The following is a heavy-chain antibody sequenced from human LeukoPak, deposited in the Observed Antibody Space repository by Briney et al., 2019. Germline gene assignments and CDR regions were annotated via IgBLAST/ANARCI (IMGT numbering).Heavy chain of an antibody. CDR3: ARHFIDSNYAY. Sequence: SETLSLTCAVPGYSISSGYYWGWIRQPPGKGLEWIGSIYHSGSTYYNPSLKSRVTISVDTSKNQFSLKLSSVTAADTAVYYCARHFIDSNYAYWGQGTLVTVSS. D-gene: IGHD4-11*01. CDR1: GYSISSGYY. V-gene: IGHV4-38-2*01. CDR2: IYHSGST. J-gene: IGHJ4*02.